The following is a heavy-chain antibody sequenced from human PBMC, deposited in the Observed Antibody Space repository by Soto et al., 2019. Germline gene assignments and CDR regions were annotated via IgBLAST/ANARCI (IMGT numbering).Heavy chain of an antibody. CDR3: ARDPQGTIEYYYRYFDL. D-gene: IGHD2-8*01. CDR2: ISTSSSTI. Sequence: EVQLVESGGGLVQPGGSLRLSCAASVFTFSSYSMNWVRKAPGTGLKWVSYISTSSSTIYYADSVKGRFTISRDHAKTLLDLLINCLREEDTAVYYCARDPQGTIEYYYRYFDLRGRGTLVTVSS. CDR1: VFTFSSYS. V-gene: IGHV3-48*02. J-gene: IGHJ2*01.